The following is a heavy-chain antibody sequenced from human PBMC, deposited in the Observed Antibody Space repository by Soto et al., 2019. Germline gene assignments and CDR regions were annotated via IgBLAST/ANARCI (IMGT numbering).Heavy chain of an antibody. V-gene: IGHV3-11*06. J-gene: IGHJ6*02. CDR1: GFKFSDYH. CDR2: ISSSGTYT. CDR3: ACVAPTIFGAQFHHNLVDV. D-gene: IGHD3-3*01. Sequence: QVQLVQSGGSLVEPGGSLRLSCAASGFKFSDYHMTWIRQAQGKGLEWISYISSSGTYTTYTDSVKGRFTVSRDNAKSSLYLQMNSLRGEDTAVYYCACVAPTIFGAQFHHNLVDVWGQGNTVTVAS.